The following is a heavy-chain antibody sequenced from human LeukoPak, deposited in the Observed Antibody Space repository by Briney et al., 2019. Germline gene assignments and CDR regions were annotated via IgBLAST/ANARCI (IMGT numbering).Heavy chain of an antibody. CDR3: ARVYGDYGGVGVDY. D-gene: IGHD4-17*01. CDR2: MNPNSGNT. CDR1: GYTFTSYD. V-gene: IGHV1-8*01. J-gene: IGHJ4*02. Sequence: ASVKVSCKASGYTFTSYDINWVRQATGQGLEWMGWMNPNSGNTGYAQKFQGRVTMTRNTSISTAYMELSSLRSEDTAVYYCARVYGDYGGVGVDYWGQGTLVTVSS.